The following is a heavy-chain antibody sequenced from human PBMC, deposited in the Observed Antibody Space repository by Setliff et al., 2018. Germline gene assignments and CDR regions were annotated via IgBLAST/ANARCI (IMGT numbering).Heavy chain of an antibody. CDR1: GGSISPYF. D-gene: IGHD3-10*01. J-gene: IGHJ5*02. Sequence: SETLSLTCTVSGGSISPYFWSWIRQPPGKGLEWIGYIYHNGNTNFNPSLKSRVNMSVDTSNNQFVLNLKAVTAADTAVYHCARDPGFRSGTWSLDLWGQGTQVTVSS. CDR2: IYHNGNT. V-gene: IGHV4-59*01. CDR3: ARDPGFRSGTWSLDL.